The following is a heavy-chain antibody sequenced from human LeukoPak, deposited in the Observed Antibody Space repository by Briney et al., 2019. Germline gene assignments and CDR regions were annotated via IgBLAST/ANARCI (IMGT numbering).Heavy chain of an antibody. CDR2: ISYDGSNK. CDR3: ARDQGHNAFDI. Sequence: GGSLRLSCAASGFTFSSYAMHWVRQAPGKGLEWVAVISYDGSNKYYADSVKGRFTISRDNSKNTLYLQMNSLRAEDTAVYYCARDQGHNAFDIWGQGTVVTVSS. V-gene: IGHV3-30-3*01. J-gene: IGHJ3*02. CDR1: GFTFSSYA.